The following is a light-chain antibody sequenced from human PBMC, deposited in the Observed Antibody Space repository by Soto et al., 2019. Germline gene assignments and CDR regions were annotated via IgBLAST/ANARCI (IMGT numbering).Light chain of an antibody. V-gene: IGKV1-27*01. CDR1: QGISNY. CDR3: QNYNSAPPT. J-gene: IGKJ1*01. Sequence: DIQMTQSPSSLSASVGDRVTITCRASQGISNYLAWYQQKPGKVPKLLIYAASTLQSGVPSRFSGSGSGTYFTLTISSLQPEDVSTYYCQNYNSAPPTFGQRTKVEIK. CDR2: AAS.